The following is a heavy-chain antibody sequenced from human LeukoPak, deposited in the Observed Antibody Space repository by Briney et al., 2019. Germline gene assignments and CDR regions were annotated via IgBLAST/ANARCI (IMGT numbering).Heavy chain of an antibody. J-gene: IGHJ3*02. CDR2: ISSSSSYI. D-gene: IGHD6-13*01. Sequence: PGGSLRLSCAASGFTFSSYSMNWVRQAPGKGLEWVSSISSSSSYIYYADSVKGRFTISRDNAKNSLYLQMNSLRAEDTAVYYCASLKQQLASRDAFDIWGQGTMVTVSS. V-gene: IGHV3-21*01. CDR1: GFTFSSYS. CDR3: ASLKQQLASRDAFDI.